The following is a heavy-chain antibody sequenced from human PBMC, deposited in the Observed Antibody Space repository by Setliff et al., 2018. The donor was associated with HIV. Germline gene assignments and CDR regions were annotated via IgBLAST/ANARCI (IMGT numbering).Heavy chain of an antibody. Sequence: SETLSLTCTVSGGSISSDYWSWIRQPPGKGLEWNGYIYYSGSTNYNPSLKSRVTISVATSKNHFSLKLNSVTTADTAVYYCARSRTSSGYYGVTGYGMDVWGQVTTVTVSS. J-gene: IGHJ6*02. CDR2: IYYSGST. CDR1: GGSISSDY. V-gene: IGHV4-59*01. CDR3: ARSRTSSGYYGVTGYGMDV. D-gene: IGHD3-22*01.